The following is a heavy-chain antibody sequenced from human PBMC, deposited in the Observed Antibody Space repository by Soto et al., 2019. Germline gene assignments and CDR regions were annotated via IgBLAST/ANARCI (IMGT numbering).Heavy chain of an antibody. Sequence: GGSLRLSCAASGFTFSSYAMSWLRQAPGKGLEWVSAISGSGGSTYYADSVKGRFTISRDNSKDTLYLQMNSLRAEDTAVYYCAKDRSAARPWYYYGMDVWGQGTTVTVSS. CDR1: GFTFSSYA. CDR3: AKDRSAARPWYYYGMDV. D-gene: IGHD6-6*01. J-gene: IGHJ6*02. CDR2: ISGSGGST. V-gene: IGHV3-23*01.